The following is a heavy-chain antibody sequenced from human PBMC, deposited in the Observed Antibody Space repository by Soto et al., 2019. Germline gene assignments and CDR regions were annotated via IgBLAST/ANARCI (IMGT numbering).Heavy chain of an antibody. J-gene: IGHJ3*02. CDR3: ARGARI. V-gene: IGHV3-7*01. CDR1: RFTFSGYW. CDR2: ITEDGSEK. Sequence: EVQLVESGGDLVQPGGSLRLPCADSRFTFSGYWMYWVRQAPGKGLYWVANITEDGSEKNYVASVRGRFTISRDNAKNSLYLQMNSLRAEDTAVYYCARGARIWGQGTMVTVS.